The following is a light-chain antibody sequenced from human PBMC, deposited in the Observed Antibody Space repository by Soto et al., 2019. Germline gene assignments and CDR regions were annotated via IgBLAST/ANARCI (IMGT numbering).Light chain of an antibody. V-gene: IGKV3-11*01. CDR1: QSVSSSY. CDR3: QQRYNWPWT. Sequence: EIVLTQSPVTLSLSPGERATLSCRASQSVSSSYLAWYQQKPGQAPRLLIYDASNRATGIPPRFSGSGSGTDFTLAISGLEPEDLAVYYCQQRYNWPWTFGQGTKVDIK. CDR2: DAS. J-gene: IGKJ1*01.